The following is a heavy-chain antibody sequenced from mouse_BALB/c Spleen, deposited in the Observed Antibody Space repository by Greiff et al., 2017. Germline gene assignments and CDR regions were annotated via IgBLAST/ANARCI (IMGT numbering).Heavy chain of an antibody. Sequence: VQLQQSGAELAKPGASVKMSCKASGYTFTSYWMHWVKQRPGQGLEWIGYINPSTGYTEYNQKFKDKATLTADKSSSTAYMQLSSLTSEDSAVYYCARNYGSSYGGYFDYWGQGTTLTVSS. V-gene: IGHV1-7*01. CDR3: ARNYGSSYGGYFDY. J-gene: IGHJ2*01. D-gene: IGHD1-1*01. CDR2: INPSTGYT. CDR1: GYTFTSYW.